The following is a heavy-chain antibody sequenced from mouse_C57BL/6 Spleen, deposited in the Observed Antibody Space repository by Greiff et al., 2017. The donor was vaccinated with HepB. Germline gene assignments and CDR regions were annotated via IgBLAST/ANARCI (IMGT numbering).Heavy chain of an antibody. Sequence: EVQLVESGPELVKPGASVKMSCKASGYTFTDYNMHWVKQSHGKSLEWIGYINPNNGGTSYNQKFKGKATLTVNKSSSTAYMELRSLTSEDSAVYYWARGLWLRPYYFDYWGQGTTLTVSS. CDR3: ARGLWLRPYYFDY. V-gene: IGHV1-22*01. D-gene: IGHD2-2*01. CDR1: GYTFTDYN. CDR2: INPNNGGT. J-gene: IGHJ2*01.